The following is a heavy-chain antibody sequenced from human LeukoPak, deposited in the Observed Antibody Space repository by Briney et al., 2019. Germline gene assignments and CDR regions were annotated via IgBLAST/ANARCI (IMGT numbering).Heavy chain of an antibody. CDR3: ARNVGLYYYYYMDV. Sequence: SVKVSCKASGGTFSSFAISWVRQAPGQGLERMGGIIPIFGTANYAQKFQGRVTITADESTSTAYMELSSLRSEDTAVYYCARNVGLYYYYYMDVWGKGTTVTISS. J-gene: IGHJ6*03. CDR1: GGTFSSFA. D-gene: IGHD1-1*01. CDR2: IIPIFGTA. V-gene: IGHV1-69*13.